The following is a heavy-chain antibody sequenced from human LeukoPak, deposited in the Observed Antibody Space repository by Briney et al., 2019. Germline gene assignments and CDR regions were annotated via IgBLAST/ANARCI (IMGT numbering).Heavy chain of an antibody. V-gene: IGHV4-59*08. Sequence: SETLSLTCTVSGGSISSYYWSWIRQPPGKGLEWIGYIYYSGSTNYNPSLKSRVTISVDTSKNQFSLKLSSVTAADTAVYYCARRAYRGGELYFDYWGQGTLVTVS. D-gene: IGHD1-26*01. CDR1: GGSISSYY. CDR3: ARRAYRGGELYFDY. J-gene: IGHJ4*02. CDR2: IYYSGST.